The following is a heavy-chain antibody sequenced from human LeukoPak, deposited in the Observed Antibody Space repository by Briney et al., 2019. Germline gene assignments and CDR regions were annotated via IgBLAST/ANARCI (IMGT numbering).Heavy chain of an antibody. D-gene: IGHD3-16*01. Sequence: SVEVSCKASGDTFSNYPINWVRQAPGQGLEWLGRIIPFLTLTNYAQNFQDRVTITADKSTSTAYMELSSLRSEDTAMYYCARSLNFASPMTFDYWGQGTLVTVSS. V-gene: IGHV1-69*02. CDR1: GDTFSNYP. J-gene: IGHJ4*02. CDR2: IIPFLTLT. CDR3: ARSLNFASPMTFDY.